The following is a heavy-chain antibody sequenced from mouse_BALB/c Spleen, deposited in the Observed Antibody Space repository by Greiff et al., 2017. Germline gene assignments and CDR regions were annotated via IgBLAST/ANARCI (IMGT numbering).Heavy chain of an antibody. V-gene: IGHV5-17*02. CDR3: ARGGGIGGYAMDY. CDR2: ISSGSSTI. J-gene: IGHJ4*01. D-gene: IGHD1-1*02. CDR1: GFTFSSFG. Sequence: EVKLMESGGGLVQPGGSLKLSCAASGFTFSSFGMHWVRQAPEKGLEWVAYISSGSSTIYYADTVKGRFTISRDNPNNTLFLQMSSLRSEDTAMYYCARGGGIGGYAMDYWGQGTSVTVSS.